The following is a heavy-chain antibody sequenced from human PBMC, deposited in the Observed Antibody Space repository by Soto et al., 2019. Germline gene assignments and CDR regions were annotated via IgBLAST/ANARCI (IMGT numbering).Heavy chain of an antibody. CDR2: IYYSGST. V-gene: IGHV4-61*01. D-gene: IGHD3-16*01. Sequence: QVQLQESGPGLVKPSETLSLTCTVSGGSVSSGNDYWSWIRQPPGKGLEWIGYIYYSGSTNYNPSLNSRVTISVDTAKKQHALKLCSVTAAYMAVYYCARGDQFGWFDPGGEGTLVTVSS. CDR3: ARGDQFGWFDP. CDR1: GGSVSSGNDY. J-gene: IGHJ5*02.